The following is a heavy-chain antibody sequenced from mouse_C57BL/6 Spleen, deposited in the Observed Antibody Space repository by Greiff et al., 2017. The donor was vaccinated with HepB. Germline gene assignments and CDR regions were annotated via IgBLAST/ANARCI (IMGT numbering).Heavy chain of an antibody. CDR1: GYTFTSYW. CDR2: IHPNSGST. V-gene: IGHV1-64*01. Sequence: QVQLQQSGAELVKPGASVKLSCKASGYTFTSYWMHWVKQRPGQGLEWIGMIHPNSGSTNYNEKFKSKATLTVDKSSSTAYMQLSSLTSEDSAVYYCAHGSSYWDYAMDYWGQGTSVTVSS. CDR3: AHGSSYWDYAMDY. J-gene: IGHJ4*01. D-gene: IGHD1-1*01.